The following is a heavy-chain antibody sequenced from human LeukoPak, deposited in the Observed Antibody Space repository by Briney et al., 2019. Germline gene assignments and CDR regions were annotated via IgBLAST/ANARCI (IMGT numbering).Heavy chain of an antibody. Sequence: SETLSLTCTVPGGSISSYYWSWIRQPPGKGLEWIGYIYYSGSTNYDPSLKSRVTISVDTSKNQFSLKLSSVTAADTAVYYCARVKRVYCGGDCYHNAFDIWGQGTMVTVSS. J-gene: IGHJ3*02. CDR1: GGSISSYY. CDR3: ARVKRVYCGGDCYHNAFDI. CDR2: IYYSGST. V-gene: IGHV4-59*01. D-gene: IGHD2-21*01.